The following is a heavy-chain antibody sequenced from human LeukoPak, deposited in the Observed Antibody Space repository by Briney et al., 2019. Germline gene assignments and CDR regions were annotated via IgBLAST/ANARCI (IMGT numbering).Heavy chain of an antibody. CDR1: GYTFTDYY. CDR3: ARVPAAGTGPDY. CDR2: INPNSGGT. Sequence: ASVKVSCKASGYTFTDYYMHWVRQAPGQGLEWMGWINPNSGGTNYAQKFQGRVTMTRDTSISTAYMELSSLRSDDTAVYYCARVPAAGTGPDYWGQGTLVTVSS. J-gene: IGHJ4*02. V-gene: IGHV1-2*02. D-gene: IGHD6-13*01.